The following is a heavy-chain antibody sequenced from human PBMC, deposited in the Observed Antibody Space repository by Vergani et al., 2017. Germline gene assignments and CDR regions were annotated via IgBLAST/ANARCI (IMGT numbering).Heavy chain of an antibody. D-gene: IGHD3-9*01. Sequence: QVQMQESGPGLVKPPGTLSLTCAVSGDSISSNNCWTWVRQPPGKGLEWIGESCHTEDTNYNPSLKSRVTISLDTSKNQFSLSLNSVTAADTAMYYCAMESYGVETGYMPSFEYWGQGALVTVTS. J-gene: IGHJ4*02. CDR2: SCHTEDT. CDR3: AMESYGVETGYMPSFEY. V-gene: IGHV4-4*03. CDR1: GDSISSNNC.